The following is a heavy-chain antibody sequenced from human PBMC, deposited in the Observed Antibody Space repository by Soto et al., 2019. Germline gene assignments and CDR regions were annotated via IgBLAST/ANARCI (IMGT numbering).Heavy chain of an antibody. V-gene: IGHV2-5*02. D-gene: IGHD3-3*01. Sequence: QITLKESGPTVVKPTETLTLTCTFSGFSLTTRGVGVGWVRQSPGKAPEWLALIYWDDDKRYSTSLNSRLIITKETSKNQVVLTMANVDPADTATYYCAHRVLRTVFGLVTTTAIYFDFWGPGTPVVVSS. J-gene: IGHJ4*02. CDR1: GFSLTTRGVG. CDR3: AHRVLRTVFGLVTTTAIYFDF. CDR2: IYWDDDK.